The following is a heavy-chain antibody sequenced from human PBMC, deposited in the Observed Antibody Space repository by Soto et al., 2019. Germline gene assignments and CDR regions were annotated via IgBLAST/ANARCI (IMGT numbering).Heavy chain of an antibody. J-gene: IGHJ4*02. Sequence: SQTLSLTCSISGDSVSTNIAAWNWVRQSPSRGLEWLGRTYYRSKWYHDYAMSVKSRITISPDTSKNQFSLQLNSVTPEDTAVYYCARANYGDYGHFDYWGQGTLVTVSS. CDR3: ARANYGDYGHFDY. D-gene: IGHD4-17*01. CDR1: GDSVSTNIAA. CDR2: TYYRSKWYH. V-gene: IGHV6-1*01.